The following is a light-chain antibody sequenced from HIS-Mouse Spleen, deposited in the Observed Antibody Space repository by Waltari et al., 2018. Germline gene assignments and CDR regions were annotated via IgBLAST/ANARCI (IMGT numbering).Light chain of an antibody. CDR3: SSYAGTYVV. J-gene: IGLJ2*01. CDR1: SSDVGGYNY. V-gene: IGLV2-8*01. CDR2: EVS. Sequence: QSALTQPPSASGSPGQSVTISCTGTSSDVGGYNYVSWYQQHPGKAPKLMIYEVSKRPSGVPDRCSGSKSGNTASLTVSGLQAEDEADYYCSSYAGTYVVFGGGTKLTVL.